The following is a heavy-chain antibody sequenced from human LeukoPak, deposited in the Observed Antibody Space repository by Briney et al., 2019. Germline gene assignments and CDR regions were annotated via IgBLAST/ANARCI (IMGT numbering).Heavy chain of an antibody. J-gene: IGHJ6*02. V-gene: IGHV4-59*08. CDR3: ARALRYSATHYGMDV. CDR1: GGSISSYY. Sequence: PSETLSLTCTVSGGSISSYYWSWIRQPPGKGLEWIGYIYYSGSTYYNPSLKSRVTISVDTSKNQFSLKLSSVTAADTAVYYCARALRYSATHYGMDVWGQGTTVTVSS. D-gene: IGHD6-13*01. CDR2: IYYSGST.